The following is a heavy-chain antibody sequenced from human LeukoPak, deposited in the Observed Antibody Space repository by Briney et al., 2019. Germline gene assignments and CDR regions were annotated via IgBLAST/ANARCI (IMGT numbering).Heavy chain of an antibody. Sequence: GGSLRLSCAASGFTFSSYWMSWVRQAPGKGLEWVANIKQDGSEKYYVDSVKGRFTISRDNAKNSLYLQMKSLRAEDTAVYYCAKEYAPIAARVYYYGMDVWGQGTTVTVSS. V-gene: IGHV3-7*01. CDR1: GFTFSSYW. J-gene: IGHJ6*02. CDR3: AKEYAPIAARVYYYGMDV. D-gene: IGHD6-6*01. CDR2: IKQDGSEK.